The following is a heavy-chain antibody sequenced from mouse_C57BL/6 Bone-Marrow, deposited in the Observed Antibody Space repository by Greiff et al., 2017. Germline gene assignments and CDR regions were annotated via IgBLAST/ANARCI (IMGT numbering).Heavy chain of an antibody. J-gene: IGHJ2*01. V-gene: IGHV1-55*01. CDR2: IYPTSGRT. Sequence: QVQLQQPGAELVKPGASVKMSCKASGYTFTSYWITWVKQRPGLGLEWIGDIYPTSGRTNYNEKFKSKAILTVDTSSNTAYMQLRSLTSEDSAVFYCARSGPLGRSFDYWGQGTTLTVSS. CDR1: GYTFTSYW. CDR3: ARSGPLGRSFDY. D-gene: IGHD4-1*01.